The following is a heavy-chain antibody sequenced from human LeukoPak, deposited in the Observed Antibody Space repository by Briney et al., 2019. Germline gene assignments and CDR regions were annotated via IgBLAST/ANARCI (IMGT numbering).Heavy chain of an antibody. CDR1: GYTFTSYG. D-gene: IGHD3-3*01. V-gene: IGHV1-18*01. CDR2: ISAYNGNT. Sequence: APVTVSFTASGYTFTSYGISWVRQAPGQGLEWMGWISAYNGNTNYAQKLQGRVTMTTDTSTSTAYMELRSLRSDDTAVYYCASEPSHYDFWSGYYSPFDYWGQGTLVTVSS. J-gene: IGHJ4*02. CDR3: ASEPSHYDFWSGYYSPFDY.